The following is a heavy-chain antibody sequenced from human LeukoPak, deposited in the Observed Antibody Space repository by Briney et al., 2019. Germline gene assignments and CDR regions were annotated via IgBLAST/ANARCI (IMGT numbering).Heavy chain of an antibody. CDR3: AKERYSSSPRRYYYYMDV. CDR1: GFTFSSYA. CDR2: ISYDGSNK. J-gene: IGHJ6*03. Sequence: GRSLRLSCAASGFTFSSYAMHWVRQAPGKGLEWVAVISYDGSNKYYADSVKGRFTISRDNSKNTLYLQMNSLRAEDTAVYYCAKERYSSSPRRYYYYMDVWGKGTTVTVSS. D-gene: IGHD6-6*01. V-gene: IGHV3-30-3*01.